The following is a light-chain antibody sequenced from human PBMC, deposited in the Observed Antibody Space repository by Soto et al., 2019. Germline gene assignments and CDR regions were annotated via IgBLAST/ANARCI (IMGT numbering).Light chain of an antibody. CDR1: QSVSSYY. J-gene: IGKJ5*01. CDR2: AAS. V-gene: IGKV3-20*01. Sequence: EIVLTQSPGTLSLSPGERATLSCRASQSVSSYYLAWYQQKPGQAPRLLIYAASSRATGIPDRFSGSVSGTDFTLTITRLEPEEFAVFYCQQYGSSEIIFGQGTRLEI. CDR3: QQYGSSEII.